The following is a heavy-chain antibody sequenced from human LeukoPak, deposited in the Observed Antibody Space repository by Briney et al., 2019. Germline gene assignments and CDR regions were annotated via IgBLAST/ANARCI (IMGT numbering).Heavy chain of an antibody. CDR3: AKDMGIDP. CDR2: IYTSGTT. Sequence: PGGSLRLSCAAAGFSVSNNYMTWVRQAPGKGLQWVAVIYTSGTTKSADSVKGRFTVSRDTSKNTVFLQMNGLRLEDTAVYYCAKDMGIDPWGQGTLVTVFS. J-gene: IGHJ5*02. V-gene: IGHV3-53*01. CDR1: GFSVSNNY. D-gene: IGHD2-15*01.